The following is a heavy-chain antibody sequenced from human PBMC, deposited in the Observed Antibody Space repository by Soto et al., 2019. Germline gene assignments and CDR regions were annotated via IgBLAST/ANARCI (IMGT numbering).Heavy chain of an antibody. CDR1: GFTFSSFW. V-gene: IGHV3-7*05. CDR3: ARDRTAMVTSLDR. D-gene: IGHD5-18*01. CDR2: INQDGSEK. Sequence: EVQVVESGGSLVQPGGSLRLSCVGSGFTFSSFWMTWVRQAPGKGLEWVANINQDGSEKYSVDSVKGRFTISRDNARYSLYLQMDSLRAEDTAVYYCARDRTAMVTSLDRWGQGTLVTVSS. J-gene: IGHJ4*02.